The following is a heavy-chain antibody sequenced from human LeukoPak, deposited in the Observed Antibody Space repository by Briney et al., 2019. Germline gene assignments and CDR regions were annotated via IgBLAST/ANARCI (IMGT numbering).Heavy chain of an antibody. D-gene: IGHD3-9*01. CDR1: GGSISSYY. CDR3: ARIRRYFFDY. Sequence: SETLSLTCTVSGGSISSYYWSWIRQPPGKGLEWIGSIYYSGSTYYNPSLKSRVTISVDTSKNQFSLKLSSVTAADTAVYYCARIRRYFFDYWGQGTLVTVSS. CDR2: IYYSGST. J-gene: IGHJ4*02. V-gene: IGHV4-39*01.